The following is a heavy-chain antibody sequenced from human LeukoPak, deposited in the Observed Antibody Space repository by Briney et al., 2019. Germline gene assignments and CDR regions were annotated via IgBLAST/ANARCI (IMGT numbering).Heavy chain of an antibody. J-gene: IGHJ6*02. CDR2: VSPHNAET. CDR3: ARDWAGGMDV. Sequence: AASMKVSCKASGYTFRSYGVAWVRQAPGQGLEWMGWVSPHNAETNYERKLQGRVTMTSDTSTSTAYMELRSLRSDDTAVYYCARDWAGGMDVWGQGTTVIVSS. V-gene: IGHV1-18*01. D-gene: IGHD1-26*01. CDR1: GYTFRSYG.